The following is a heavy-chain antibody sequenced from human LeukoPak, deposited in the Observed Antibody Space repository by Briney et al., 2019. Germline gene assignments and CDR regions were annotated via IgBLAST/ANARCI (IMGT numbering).Heavy chain of an antibody. D-gene: IGHD2-15*01. CDR3: AREGCSGGSCYSSYIRFDP. Sequence: ASVKVSFKTSGYPFTSYYIHWVRQAPGQGLEWMGIINLIGGSTRYAQKFQGRVTITADESTGTAYMELSSLRSEDTAVYYCAREGCSGGSCYSSYIRFDPWGQGTLVTVSS. CDR1: GYPFTSYY. CDR2: INLIGGST. V-gene: IGHV1-46*01. J-gene: IGHJ5*02.